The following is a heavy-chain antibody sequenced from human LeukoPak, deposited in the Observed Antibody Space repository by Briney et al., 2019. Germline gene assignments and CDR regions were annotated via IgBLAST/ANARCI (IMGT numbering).Heavy chain of an antibody. Sequence: GGSLRFSCAASGFTFSSYGMSWVRQAPGKGLEWVSYISSSSSTIYYADSVKGRFTVSRDNAKNSLYLQMNSLRAEDTAVYYCARLSPVAISPYFDYWGQGTLVTVSS. D-gene: IGHD2-21*01. CDR3: ARLSPVAISPYFDY. CDR2: ISSSSSTI. J-gene: IGHJ4*02. V-gene: IGHV3-48*01. CDR1: GFTFSSYG.